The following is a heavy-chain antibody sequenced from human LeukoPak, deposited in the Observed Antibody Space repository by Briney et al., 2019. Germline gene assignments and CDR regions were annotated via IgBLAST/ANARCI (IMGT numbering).Heavy chain of an antibody. J-gene: IGHJ1*01. CDR2: IYCGGT. V-gene: IGHV4-39*07. Sequence: PSETLSLTCTVSGGSTSSSSYYWGWIRQPPGKGLECIGSIYCGGTYYNPSLRSRVTISVDTSKNQFSLKLSSVTAADTAVYYCARSRDSSGYYPYFQHWGQGTLVTVSS. CDR1: GGSTSSSSYY. D-gene: IGHD3-22*01. CDR3: ARSRDSSGYYPYFQH.